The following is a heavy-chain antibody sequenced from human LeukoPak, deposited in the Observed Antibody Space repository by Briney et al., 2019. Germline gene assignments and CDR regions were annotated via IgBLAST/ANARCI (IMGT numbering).Heavy chain of an antibody. Sequence: PSETLSLTCTVSGYSITSGYYWGWIRQPPGRGLEWIGTLSHSGSTYYNSSLRGRVTISVDTSKNQFSLKLTSVTAADTAVYYCARTTEGGYTYGYFYYYYMDVWGKGTTVIISS. J-gene: IGHJ6*03. D-gene: IGHD5-18*01. CDR3: ARTTEGGYTYGYFYYYYMDV. CDR2: LSHSGST. CDR1: GYSITSGYY. V-gene: IGHV4-38-2*02.